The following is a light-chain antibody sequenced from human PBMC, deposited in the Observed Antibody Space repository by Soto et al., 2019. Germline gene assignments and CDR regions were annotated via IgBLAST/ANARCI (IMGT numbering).Light chain of an antibody. CDR1: QSVSSSY. Sequence: EIVLTQSPGTLSLSPGERATLSCRASQSVSSSYLAWYQQKPGQAPRLLIYGASSRATGIPDRFSGSGSGTVFTLTINRLEPEDFAVYYCQQYGSSPLFTFGPGTKVDIK. V-gene: IGKV3-20*01. J-gene: IGKJ3*01. CDR3: QQYGSSPLFT. CDR2: GAS.